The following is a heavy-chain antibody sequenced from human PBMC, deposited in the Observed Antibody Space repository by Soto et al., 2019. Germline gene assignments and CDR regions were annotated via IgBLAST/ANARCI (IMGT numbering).Heavy chain of an antibody. CDR1: GGSFSGYY. V-gene: IGHV4-34*01. Sequence: SETLSLTCAVYGGSFSGYYWSWIRQPPGKGLEWIGEINHSGSTNYNPSLKSRVTISVDTSKNQFSLKLSSVTAADTAVYYCARGPVGITMVRGVRQFDYWGQGTLVTVSS. D-gene: IGHD3-10*01. CDR2: INHSGST. J-gene: IGHJ4*02. CDR3: ARGPVGITMVRGVRQFDY.